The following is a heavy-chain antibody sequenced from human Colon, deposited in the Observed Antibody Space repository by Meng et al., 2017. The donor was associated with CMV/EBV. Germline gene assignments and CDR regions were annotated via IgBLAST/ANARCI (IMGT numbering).Heavy chain of an antibody. V-gene: IGHV1-46*01. CDR2: INPNGGTT. J-gene: IGHJ4*02. CDR3: ARDPYGAGSSALDY. Sequence: ASVKVSCKASGYTFTKYYMHWVRQAPGHGLEWMGIINPNGGTTTYEKKFQGRVTMTRDTSTTTVYLDLSSLRSEDTAVYYCARDPYGAGSSALDYWGQGTLVTVSS. D-gene: IGHD3-10*01. CDR1: GYTFTKYY.